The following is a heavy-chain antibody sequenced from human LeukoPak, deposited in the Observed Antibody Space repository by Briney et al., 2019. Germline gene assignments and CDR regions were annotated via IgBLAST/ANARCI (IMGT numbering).Heavy chain of an antibody. CDR3: AIPGYCGSTSCYVYAFDI. CDR2: INHSGST. V-gene: IGHV4-34*01. D-gene: IGHD2-2*01. Sequence: SETLSLNCAVYGGSFSGYYWSWIRQPTGKGLEWIGEINHSGSTNYNPSLKSRVTISVDTSKNQFSLKLSSVTAADTAVYYCAIPGYCGSTSCYVYAFDIWGQGTMVTVSS. J-gene: IGHJ3*02. CDR1: GGSFSGYY.